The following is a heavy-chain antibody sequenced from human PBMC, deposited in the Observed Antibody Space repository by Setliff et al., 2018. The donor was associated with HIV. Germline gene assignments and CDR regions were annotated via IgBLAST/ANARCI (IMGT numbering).Heavy chain of an antibody. CDR3: ARGSGTFYDVLTFGP. J-gene: IGHJ4*02. V-gene: IGHV4-61*09. CDR1: GGSITNGGYY. D-gene: IGHD3-9*01. Sequence: PSETLSLTCTVSGGSITNGGYYWSWIRQPAGKGLEWIGHIYTSGSTNFNPSLKSRVTISMDMSKNQFSLKLTSLTAADTAVYYCARGSGTFYDVLTFGPWGQGTLVTVPQ. CDR2: IYTSGST.